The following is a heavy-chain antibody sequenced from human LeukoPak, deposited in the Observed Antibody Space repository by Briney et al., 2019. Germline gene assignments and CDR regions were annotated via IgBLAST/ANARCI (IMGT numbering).Heavy chain of an antibody. V-gene: IGHV5-10-1*01. D-gene: IGHD3-10*01. CDR1: GYSFTSYW. CDR2: IDPSDSYT. J-gene: IGHJ4*02. CDR3: ARHDGSGSYDY. Sequence: GESPKISRKGSGYSFTSYWISWVRQMPGKGLEWMGRIDPSDSYTNYSPSFQGHVTISADKSISTASLKWSSLKASDTAMYYCARHDGSGSYDYWGQGTLVTVSS.